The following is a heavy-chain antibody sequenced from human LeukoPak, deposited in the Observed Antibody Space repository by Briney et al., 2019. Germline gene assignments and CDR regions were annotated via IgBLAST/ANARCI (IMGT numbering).Heavy chain of an antibody. D-gene: IGHD3-22*01. CDR3: ARDAAYFYDSSGTRGCFDP. Sequence: ASVKVSCKASGYTFTGYYMHWVRQAPGQGLEWMGWINPISGGTKYAQKFQGRVTMTRDTSITTAYMELSRLTSDDTAVYYCARDAAYFYDSSGTRGCFDPWGQGTLVTVS. V-gene: IGHV1-2*02. CDR1: GYTFTGYY. J-gene: IGHJ5*02. CDR2: INPISGGT.